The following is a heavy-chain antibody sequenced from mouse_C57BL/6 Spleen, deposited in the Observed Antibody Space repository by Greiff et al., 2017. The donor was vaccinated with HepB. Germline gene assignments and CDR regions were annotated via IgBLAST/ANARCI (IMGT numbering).Heavy chain of an antibody. J-gene: IGHJ4*01. Sequence: EVMLVESGGGLVKPGGSLKLSCAASGFTFSDYGMHWVRQAPEKGLEWVAYISSGSSTIYYADTVKGRFTISRDNAKNTLFLQMTSLRSEDTAMYYCARTHYGSGRSYYAMDYWGQGTSVTVSS. CDR2: ISSGSSTI. CDR3: ARTHYGSGRSYYAMDY. D-gene: IGHD1-1*01. CDR1: GFTFSDYG. V-gene: IGHV5-17*01.